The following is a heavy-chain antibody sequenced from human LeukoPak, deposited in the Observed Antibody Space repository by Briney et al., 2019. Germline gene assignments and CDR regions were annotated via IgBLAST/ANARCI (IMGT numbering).Heavy chain of an antibody. CDR2: ISGNDDDT. CDR1: GFIFSSYA. J-gene: IGHJ5*02. CDR3: AKDLWSLIHMILVP. D-gene: IGHD2-15*01. Sequence: PGGSLRLSCAASGFIFSSYAMNWVRQAPGKGLEWVSAISGNDDDTSYADSVKGRFTVSRDNSKNMVYLQMNSLRAEDTAVYYCAKDLWSLIHMILVPWGQGTLVTVSS. V-gene: IGHV3-23*01.